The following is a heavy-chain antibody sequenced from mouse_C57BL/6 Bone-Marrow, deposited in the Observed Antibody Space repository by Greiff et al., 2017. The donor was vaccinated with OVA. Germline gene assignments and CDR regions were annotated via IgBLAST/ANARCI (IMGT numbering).Heavy chain of an antibody. CDR3: ALDDYEYEGFDY. D-gene: IGHD2-4*01. Sequence: EVQLEESVAELVRPGASVKLSCTASGFTIKNTYMHWVKQRPEQGLEWIGRIDPADGNTKYAPKFQGKATMTADPSSNTAYLQLSSLTSEDTAIYYCALDDYEYEGFDYWGQGTLVTVSA. CDR2: IDPADGNT. V-gene: IGHV14-3*01. CDR1: GFTIKNTY. J-gene: IGHJ3*01.